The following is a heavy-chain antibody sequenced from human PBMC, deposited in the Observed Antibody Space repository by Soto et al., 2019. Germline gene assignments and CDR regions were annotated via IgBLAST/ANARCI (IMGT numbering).Heavy chain of an antibody. J-gene: IGHJ6*02. CDR3: AKDIKRYIAAAGKWDYYYYGMDV. V-gene: IGHV3-23*01. D-gene: IGHD6-13*01. Sequence: GGSLRLSCAASGFTFSSYAMSWVRQAPGKGLEWVSAISGSGGSTYYADSVKGRFTISRDNSKNTLYLQMNSLRAEDTAVYYCAKDIKRYIAAAGKWDYYYYGMDVWGQGTTVTVYS. CDR1: GFTFSSYA. CDR2: ISGSGGST.